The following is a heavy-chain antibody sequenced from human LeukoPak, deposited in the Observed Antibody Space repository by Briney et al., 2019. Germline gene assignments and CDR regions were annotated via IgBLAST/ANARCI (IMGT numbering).Heavy chain of an antibody. CDR3: ARDLSIAAAGIRGDY. V-gene: IGHV1-18*01. D-gene: IGHD6-13*01. CDR1: GYTFTSYG. Sequence: GASVKVSCKASGYTFTSYGISWVRQAPGQGLEWMGWISAYNGNTNYAQKLQGRVTMTTDTSTSTAYMELRSLRSDDTAVYYCARDLSIAAAGIRGDYWGQGTLVTVSS. J-gene: IGHJ4*02. CDR2: ISAYNGNT.